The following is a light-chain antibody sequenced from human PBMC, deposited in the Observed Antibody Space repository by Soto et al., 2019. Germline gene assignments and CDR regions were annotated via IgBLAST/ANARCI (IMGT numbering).Light chain of an antibody. CDR3: QQSHTIPRT. J-gene: IGKJ1*01. V-gene: IGKV1-39*01. CDR2: AAS. CDR1: QSIAIY. Sequence: DIQMTQSPSSLSASVGDRVTITCRASQSIAIYLNWYQQKPGKAPKLLIYAASSLQSGVPSRFSGSGSGTGFTLTISSLQPEDFATYYCQQSHTIPRTFGQGTKVELK.